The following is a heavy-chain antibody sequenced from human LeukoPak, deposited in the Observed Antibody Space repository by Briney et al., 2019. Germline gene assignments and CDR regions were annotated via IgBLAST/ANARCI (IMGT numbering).Heavy chain of an antibody. Sequence: SVKVSCKASGGTFSSYAISWVRQASGQGLEWMGGIIPIFGTANYAQKFQGRVTITTDESTSTAYMELSSLRSEDTAVYYCANVPYYYDSSGSPGGFDIWGQGTMVTVSS. V-gene: IGHV1-69*05. J-gene: IGHJ3*02. CDR2: IIPIFGTA. CDR1: GGTFSSYA. D-gene: IGHD3-22*01. CDR3: ANVPYYYDSSGSPGGFDI.